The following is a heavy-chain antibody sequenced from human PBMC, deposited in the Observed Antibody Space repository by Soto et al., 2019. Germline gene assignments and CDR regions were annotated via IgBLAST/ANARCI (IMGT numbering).Heavy chain of an antibody. Sequence: GGSLRLSCAASGFTVSSNYMSWVRQAPGKGLEWVSVIYSGGSTYYADSVKGRFTISRDNSKNTLYLQMNSLRAEDTAVYCCARLKTGEDAFDIWGQGTMVTVSS. D-gene: IGHD7-27*01. CDR3: ARLKTGEDAFDI. CDR1: GFTVSSNY. V-gene: IGHV3-53*01. J-gene: IGHJ3*02. CDR2: IYSGGST.